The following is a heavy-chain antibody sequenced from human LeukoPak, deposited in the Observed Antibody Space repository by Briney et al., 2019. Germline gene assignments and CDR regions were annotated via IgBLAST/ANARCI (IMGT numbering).Heavy chain of an antibody. J-gene: IGHJ3*02. D-gene: IGHD1-26*01. Sequence: GASVKVSCKASGYTFTSYYMHWVRQAPGQWLEWMGIINPSGGSTSYAQKFQGRVTMTRDTSTSTVYMELSSLRSEDTAVYYCARATPYSGSYPIAFDIWGQGTMVTVSS. CDR1: GYTFTSYY. CDR2: INPSGGST. V-gene: IGHV1-46*01. CDR3: ARATPYSGSYPIAFDI.